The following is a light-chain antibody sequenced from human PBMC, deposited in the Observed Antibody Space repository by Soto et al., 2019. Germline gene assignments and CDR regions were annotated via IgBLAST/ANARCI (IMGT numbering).Light chain of an antibody. J-gene: IGLJ1*01. Sequence: QSVLTQPRSVSGSPGQAVTISFTGTSSDVGGYNYVSWYQQYPGKAPKLMIYDVSKRPSGVPDRFSGSKSGNTASLTISGLQAEDEADYYCCSYAGSYTYVFGTGTKLTVL. CDR3: CSYAGSYTYV. CDR1: SSDVGGYNY. CDR2: DVS. V-gene: IGLV2-11*01.